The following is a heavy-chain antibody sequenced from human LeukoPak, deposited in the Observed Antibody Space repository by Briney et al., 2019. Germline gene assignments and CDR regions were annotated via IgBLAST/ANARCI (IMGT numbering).Heavy chain of an antibody. CDR2: IYYSGST. V-gene: IGHV4-39*01. J-gene: IGHJ5*02. CDR3: ARHGQWLALVWFDP. D-gene: IGHD6-19*01. Sequence: SETLSLTCTVSGGSISSSSYYWGWIRQPPGKGLEWIGSIYYSGSTYYNPSLKSRVTISVDTSKNQFSLKLSSVTAADTAVYYCARHGQWLALVWFDPWGQGTLVTVSS. CDR1: GGSISSSSYY.